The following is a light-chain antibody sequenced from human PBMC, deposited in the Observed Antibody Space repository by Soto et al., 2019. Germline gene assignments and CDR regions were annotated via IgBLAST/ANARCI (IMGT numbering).Light chain of an antibody. CDR2: GAS. CDR1: QSVSSSY. CDR3: QQYGISPYT. Sequence: EIVLTQSPGTLSLSPGERATLSCRASQSVSSSYLAWYQQKPGQAPRLLIYGASSRATGIPDRFSGSGSGTDFTLTISRLEPEDFAVYYCQQYGISPYTFGRGTKLEIK. J-gene: IGKJ2*01. V-gene: IGKV3-20*01.